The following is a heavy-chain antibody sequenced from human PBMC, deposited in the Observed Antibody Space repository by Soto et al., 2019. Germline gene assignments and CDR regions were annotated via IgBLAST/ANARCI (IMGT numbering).Heavy chain of an antibody. CDR1: GYTFTSYD. V-gene: IGHV1-8*01. CDR2: MNPNSGNT. D-gene: IGHD3-16*01. J-gene: IGHJ6*02. CDR3: ARGSVWGYYYGMDV. Sequence: ASVKVSCKASGYTFTSYDINWVRQATGQGLEWMGWMNPNSGNTGYAQKFQGRVTMTRNTSISTAYMELSSLRSEDTAVYYCARGSVWGYYYGMDVWGRGTTVTVSS.